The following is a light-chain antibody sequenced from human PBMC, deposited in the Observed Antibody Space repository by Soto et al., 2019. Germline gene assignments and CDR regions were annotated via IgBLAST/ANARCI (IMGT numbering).Light chain of an antibody. J-gene: IGKJ2*01. Sequence: EIVMTQSPATLSVSPGGSATLSCRASQHVSSNLAWYRQKPGQPPTLLIYRASTRATGIPATFSGSGSGTEFTLTISSLQSEDFAVYYCQQYNKLPYTFGHGTKLEI. CDR3: QQYNKLPYT. CDR1: QHVSSN. CDR2: RAS. V-gene: IGKV3-15*01.